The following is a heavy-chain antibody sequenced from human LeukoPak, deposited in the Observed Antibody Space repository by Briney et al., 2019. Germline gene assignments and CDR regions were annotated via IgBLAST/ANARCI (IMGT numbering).Heavy chain of an antibody. V-gene: IGHV3-7*03. CDR1: GFTFSSYW. J-gene: IGHJ4*02. D-gene: IGHD3-9*01. CDR2: IKQDGSEK. CDR3: ARVRYDILTGYPFDY. Sequence: GGSLRLSCAASGFTFSSYWMNWVRQAPGKGLEWVANIKQDGSEKHYVDSVKGRFTISRDNAKNSLYLQMNSLRAEDTAVYYCARVRYDILTGYPFDYWGQGTLVTVSS.